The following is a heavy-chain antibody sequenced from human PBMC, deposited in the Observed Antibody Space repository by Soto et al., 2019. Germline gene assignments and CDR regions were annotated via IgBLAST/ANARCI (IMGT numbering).Heavy chain of an antibody. J-gene: IGHJ6*02. CDR1: GGTFSSYA. D-gene: IGHD6-13*01. V-gene: IGHV1-69*12. Sequence: QVQLVQSGAEVKKPGSSVKVSCKASGGTFSSYAISWVRQAPGQGLEWMGGIIPIFGTANYAQKFQGRVTITADESTSTAYMELSSLRSEDTAVYHRACHSDSSTWYVGGRMYVWGQGTTVTVSS. CDR2: IIPIFGTA. CDR3: ACHSDSSTWYVGGRMYV.